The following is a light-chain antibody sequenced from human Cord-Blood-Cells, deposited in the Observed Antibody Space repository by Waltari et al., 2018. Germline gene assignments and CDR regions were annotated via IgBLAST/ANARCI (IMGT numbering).Light chain of an antibody. CDR3: SSYTSSSTYV. V-gene: IGLV2-14*01. CDR1: RSDVGGYNY. J-gene: IGLJ1*01. Sequence: QSALTQPASVSASPGQSITISCPGTRSDVGGYNYVSWSQQHPGKAPKLMIYDVSNRPSGGSKRFSGSKSGNTASLTISGLQAEDEADYYCSSYTSSSTYVFGTGTKVTVL. CDR2: DVS.